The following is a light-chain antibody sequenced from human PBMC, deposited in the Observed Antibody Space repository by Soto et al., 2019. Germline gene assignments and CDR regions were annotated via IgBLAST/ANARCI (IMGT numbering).Light chain of an antibody. CDR1: QSVRSF. Sequence: EIVLTQSPATLSLSPGERATLSCRASQSVRSFLAWYQQKPGQAPRLLIYDASNRATGVPGRFSGSGFGTDFPLTISSLEPEDFAVYYCQQRSSWPPALSFGGGTKVE. CDR2: DAS. CDR3: QQRSSWPPALS. J-gene: IGKJ4*01. V-gene: IGKV3-11*01.